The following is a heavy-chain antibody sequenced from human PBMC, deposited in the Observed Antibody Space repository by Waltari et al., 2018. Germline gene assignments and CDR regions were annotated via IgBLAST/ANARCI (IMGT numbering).Heavy chain of an antibody. CDR1: GYSISSGYY. V-gene: IGHV4-38-2*02. D-gene: IGHD3-10*01. J-gene: IGHJ4*02. CDR3: AKDISGSGYYFDY. CDR2: IYHSGST. Sequence: QVQLQESGPGLVKPSETLSLTCAVSGYSISSGYYWGWIRQPPGKGLEWIGSIYHSGSTYYNPSLKSRVTISVDTSKNQFSLKLSSVTAADTAVYYCAKDISGSGYYFDYWGQGTLVTVSS.